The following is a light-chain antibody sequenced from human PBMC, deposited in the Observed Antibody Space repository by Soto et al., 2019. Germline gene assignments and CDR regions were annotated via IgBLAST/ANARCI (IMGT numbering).Light chain of an antibody. Sequence: QSALTQPASVSGSPGQSITISCTRTSSDIGAYNSVSWYQQHPGKAPKLMIYEVSNRPSGVSNRFSASKSGNTASLTISGLQAEDEADYYCSSRTTSNPYVFGTGTKLTVL. CDR3: SSRTTSNPYV. J-gene: IGLJ1*01. V-gene: IGLV2-14*01. CDR1: SSDIGAYNS. CDR2: EVS.